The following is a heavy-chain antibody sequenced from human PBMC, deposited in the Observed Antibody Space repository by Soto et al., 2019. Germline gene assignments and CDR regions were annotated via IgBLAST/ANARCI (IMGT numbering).Heavy chain of an antibody. D-gene: IGHD6-6*01. V-gene: IGHV4-39*01. CDR3: ARHRLSIADRPFDY. Sequence: PSETLSLTCTVSGGSISSSSYYWGWIRQPPGKGLEWIGSIYYSWSTYYNPSLKSRVTISVDTSKNQFSLKLSSVAAAAPAVYYCARHRLSIADRPFDYWGQGTLVTVSS. CDR1: GGSISSSSYY. J-gene: IGHJ4*02. CDR2: IYYSWST.